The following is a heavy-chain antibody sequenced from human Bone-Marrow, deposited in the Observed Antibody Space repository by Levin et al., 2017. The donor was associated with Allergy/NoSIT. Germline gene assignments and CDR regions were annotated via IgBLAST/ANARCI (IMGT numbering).Heavy chain of an antibody. Sequence: SGPTLVKPTETLTLTCTVSGFSLSNAEVGVSWIRQPPGKALEWLAHIFSNGEESYSTSLRRRLTISKDTSNSQVVLTMTNMDPVDTATYYCARIATGSSAWFFGISYLDYWGQGALVTVSS. CDR2: IFSNGEE. CDR3: ARIATGSSAWFFGISYLDY. D-gene: IGHD6-19*01. V-gene: IGHV2-26*01. CDR1: GFSLSNAEVG. J-gene: IGHJ4*02.